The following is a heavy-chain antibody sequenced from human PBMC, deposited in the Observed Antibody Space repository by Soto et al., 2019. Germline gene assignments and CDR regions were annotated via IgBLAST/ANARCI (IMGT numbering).Heavy chain of an antibody. J-gene: IGHJ3*01. V-gene: IGHV3-23*01. CDR2: IGGRGNSA. CDR1: GFIFTNYA. Sequence: EVQVSESGGGLVRPGGSLRLSCAASGFIFTNYAMNWVRQAPGKGLEWVSVIGGRGNSAYYADSVQGRFTISRDNTKNTLSLQMSSLTADDTAIYYCVREGRGSFDFWGRRTMVTVSS. CDR3: VREGRGSFDF. D-gene: IGHD5-12*01.